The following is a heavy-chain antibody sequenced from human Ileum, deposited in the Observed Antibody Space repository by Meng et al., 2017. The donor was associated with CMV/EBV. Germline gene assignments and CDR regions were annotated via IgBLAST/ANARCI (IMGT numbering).Heavy chain of an antibody. V-gene: IGHV3-23*01. Sequence: EVQLLESGGDLIQPGGSLSLSCAVSGFTFRDFAMNWVRQAPGKGLEFVARIGGDDFTEYRDSVKGRFTISRDNSNNMMYLQMNSLRVEDTAVYYCAKDISVRSEFENWGQGTLVTASS. CDR3: AKDISVRSEFEN. D-gene: IGHD1-14*01. J-gene: IGHJ4*02. CDR1: GFTFRDFA. CDR2: IGGDDFT.